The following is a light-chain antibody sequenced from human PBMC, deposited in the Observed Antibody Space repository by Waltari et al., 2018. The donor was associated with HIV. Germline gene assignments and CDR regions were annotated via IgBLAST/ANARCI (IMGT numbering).Light chain of an antibody. Sequence: SYDLVQPPSVSVSPGQTASITCSGDKLGIKYACWYQQKPGQSPVLVIYTDNMRPSGIPERFSGSKSGNTATLTISGTQAMDEADYYCQTWDGSTYVFGTGTKVTVL. CDR1: KLGIKY. CDR2: TDN. V-gene: IGLV3-1*01. J-gene: IGLJ1*01. CDR3: QTWDGSTYV.